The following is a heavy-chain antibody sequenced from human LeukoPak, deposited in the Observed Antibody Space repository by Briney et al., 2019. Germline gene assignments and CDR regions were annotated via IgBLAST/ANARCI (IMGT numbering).Heavy chain of an antibody. CDR3: TTDGGITTYYFDY. CDR2: IKTKTDGGTT. D-gene: IGHD3-16*01. CDR1: GFTFSNAW. J-gene: IGHJ4*02. Sequence: GGSLRLSCAASGFTFSNAWMSWVRQAPGKGLEWVGRIKTKTDGGTTDYAAPVKGRFTISRDDSKNTLYLQMNSLKTEDTALYYCTTDGGITTYYFDYWGQGTLVIVSS. V-gene: IGHV3-15*01.